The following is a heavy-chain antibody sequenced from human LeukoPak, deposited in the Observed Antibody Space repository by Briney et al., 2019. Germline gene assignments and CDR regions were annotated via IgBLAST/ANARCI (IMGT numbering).Heavy chain of an antibody. CDR3: ARSSVGATGSSYFDY. Sequence: GGSLRLSCAASGFTFSSYAMHWVRRAPGKGLEWVAVISYDGRNKYYADSVKGRFTISRDNSKNTLYLQMNSLRAEDTAVYYCARSSVGATGSSYFDYWGQGTLVTVSS. D-gene: IGHD1-26*01. J-gene: IGHJ4*02. CDR2: ISYDGRNK. V-gene: IGHV3-30*01. CDR1: GFTFSSYA.